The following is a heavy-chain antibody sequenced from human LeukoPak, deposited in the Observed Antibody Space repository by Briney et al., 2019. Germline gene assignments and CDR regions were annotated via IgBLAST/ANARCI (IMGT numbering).Heavy chain of an antibody. CDR3: AKVGGLIASVPLVHHYFDY. CDR2: ISYDGSNK. V-gene: IGHV3-30*18. Sequence: GGSLRLSCAAPGFTFSSYGRHWVRQAPGKGLEWVAVISYDGSNKYYADSVKGRFTISRDNSKNTLYLQMTSLRAQDTAVYYCAKVGGLIASVPLVHHYFDYWGQGTLVTVSS. CDR1: GFTFSSYG. J-gene: IGHJ4*02. D-gene: IGHD3-16*01.